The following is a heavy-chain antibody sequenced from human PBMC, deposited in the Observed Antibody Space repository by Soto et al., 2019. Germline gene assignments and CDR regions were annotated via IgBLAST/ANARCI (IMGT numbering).Heavy chain of an antibody. D-gene: IGHD3-10*01. J-gene: IGHJ4*02. CDR2: IIPILGIA. Sequence: QVPLVQSGAEVKKPGSSVKVSCKASGGTFSSYTISWVRQAPGQGLEWMGRIIPILGIANYAQKFQGRVTITADKSTSTAYMELSSLRSEDTAVYYCARKRDYYGSGSGYDYWGQGTLVTVSS. CDR3: ARKRDYYGSGSGYDY. V-gene: IGHV1-69*02. CDR1: GGTFSSYT.